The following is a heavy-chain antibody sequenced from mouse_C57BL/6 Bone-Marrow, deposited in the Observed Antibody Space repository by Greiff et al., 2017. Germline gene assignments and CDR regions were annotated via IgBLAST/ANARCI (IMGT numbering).Heavy chain of an antibody. CDR2: ISYDGSN. V-gene: IGHV3-6*02. CDR3: ARESGALDY. CDR1: GYYITSGYY. Sequence: EVHLVESGPGLVKPSQSLSLTCSVTGYYITSGYYWNWIRQFPGNKLEWMGYISYDGSNNYNPSLKNRISITRDTSKNQFFLKLNSVTTEDTATYYCARESGALDYWGQGTTLTVSS. J-gene: IGHJ2*01. D-gene: IGHD3-1*01.